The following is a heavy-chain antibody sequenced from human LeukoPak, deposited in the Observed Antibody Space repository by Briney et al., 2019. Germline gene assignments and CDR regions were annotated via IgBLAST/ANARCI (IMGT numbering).Heavy chain of an antibody. V-gene: IGHV1-18*01. J-gene: IGHJ3*02. Sequence: ASVKVSCKASGYTFTSYGISWVRQPPGQGLEWMGWISAYNGNTNYAQKLQGRVIMTTDTSTSTAYMELRSLRSDDTAVYYCAITYYYDSSGYYPITDAFDIWGQGTMVTVSS. CDR3: AITYYYDSSGYYPITDAFDI. CDR1: GYTFTSYG. CDR2: ISAYNGNT. D-gene: IGHD3-22*01.